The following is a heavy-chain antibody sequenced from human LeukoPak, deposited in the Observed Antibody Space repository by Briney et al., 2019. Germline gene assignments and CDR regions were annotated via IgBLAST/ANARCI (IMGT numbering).Heavy chain of an antibody. D-gene: IGHD6-13*01. CDR3: AKDLGSSPPVDS. CDR2: ISGSGGST. V-gene: IGHV3-23*01. Sequence: GGSLRLSCAASGFTFSSYAMSWVRQAPGKGLEWVSAISGSGGSTYYADSVKGRFTISRDTSTNTLYLQMNSLRAEDTAIYYCAKDLGSSPPVDSWGQGTLVTVSS. J-gene: IGHJ4*02. CDR1: GFTFSSYA.